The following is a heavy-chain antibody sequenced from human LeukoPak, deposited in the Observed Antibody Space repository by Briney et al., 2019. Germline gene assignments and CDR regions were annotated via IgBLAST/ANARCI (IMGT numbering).Heavy chain of an antibody. D-gene: IGHD5-18*01. Sequence: GGSLRLSCAASGFTCSSYAMSWVRQAPGKGLEWVSAISGSGGSTYYADSVKGRFTISRDNSKNTLCLQMNSLRAEDTAVYYCAKDHLSTYSYGPDAFDIWGQGTMVTVPS. CDR3: AKDHLSTYSYGPDAFDI. J-gene: IGHJ3*02. CDR2: ISGSGGST. CDR1: GFTCSSYA. V-gene: IGHV3-23*01.